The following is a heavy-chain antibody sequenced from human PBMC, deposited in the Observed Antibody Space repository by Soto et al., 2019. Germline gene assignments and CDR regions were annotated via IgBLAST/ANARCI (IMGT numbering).Heavy chain of an antibody. Sequence: GESLKISCKASCYSFTDYWMGWVRQMPGNGLEWLGIIHPRDSDVRYNSSLKGQVTMSADKSISTAYLQWSSLKASDSAKYFCGRVSGDGDDMDVWGQGTTVTVSS. CDR2: IHPRDSDV. V-gene: IGHV5-51*01. J-gene: IGHJ6*02. D-gene: IGHD3-10*02. CDR3: GRVSGDGDDMDV. CDR1: CYSFTDYW.